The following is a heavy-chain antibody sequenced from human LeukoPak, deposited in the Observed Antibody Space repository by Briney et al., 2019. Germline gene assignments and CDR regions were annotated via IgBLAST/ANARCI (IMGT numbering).Heavy chain of an antibody. V-gene: IGHV3-23*01. D-gene: IGHD3-16*01. CDR3: ARVGDWSNYFGMDA. CDR1: GFTFSGHS. J-gene: IGHJ6*02. CDR2: IFGNGVKT. Sequence: PGGSLRLSCAASGFTFSGHSMTWVRQTPGEGLEWVSVIFGNGVKTYYADSLKGRFTISRDNSKSTLYLQMNSLRADDTAVYYCARVGDWSNYFGMDAWGQGTTVSVSS.